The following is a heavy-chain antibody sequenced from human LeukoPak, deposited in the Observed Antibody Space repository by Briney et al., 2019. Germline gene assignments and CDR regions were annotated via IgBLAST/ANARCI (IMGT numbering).Heavy chain of an antibody. J-gene: IGHJ4*02. Sequence: PGGSLRLSCAASGFTFNIYAMSWVRQAPGKGLEWVSAISGRGDTTYYADSVKGRFTISRDNSKNTLYVEMNSLRAEDTAIYYCAKTTPSTVVTGGYFDYWGRRTLVTVSS. CDR2: ISGRGDTT. D-gene: IGHD4-23*01. CDR1: GFTFNIYA. CDR3: AKTTPSTVVTGGYFDY. V-gene: IGHV3-23*01.